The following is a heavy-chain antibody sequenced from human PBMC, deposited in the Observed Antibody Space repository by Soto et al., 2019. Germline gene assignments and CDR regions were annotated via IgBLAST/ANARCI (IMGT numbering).Heavy chain of an antibody. CDR3: ASMDGDTAMVPPPCFDY. CDR2: IKQDGSEK. D-gene: IGHD5-18*01. Sequence: PGGSLRLSCAASGFTFSSYWMSWVRQAPGKGLEWVANIKQDGSEKYYVDSVKGRFTISRDNAKNSLYLQMNSLRAEDTAVYYCASMDGDTAMVPPPCFDYWGQGTLVTVSS. J-gene: IGHJ4*02. V-gene: IGHV3-7*01. CDR1: GFTFSSYW.